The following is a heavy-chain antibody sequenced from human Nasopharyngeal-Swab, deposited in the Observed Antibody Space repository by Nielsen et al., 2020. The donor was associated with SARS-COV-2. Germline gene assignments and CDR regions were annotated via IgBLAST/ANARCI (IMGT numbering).Heavy chain of an antibody. CDR1: GFTFSDSA. CDR3: TRCGGGCYSGRDY. D-gene: IGHD2-21*02. V-gene: IGHV3-73*01. J-gene: IGHJ4*02. CDR2: IRSKGNNYAT. Sequence: GESPKISCAASGFTFSDSAIHWVRQASGKGLEWVVRIRSKGNNYATAYAASVKGRFIIFRDDPTNTAYLQMNSLKTEDTAVYYCTRCGGGCYSGRDYWGQGTLVTVSS.